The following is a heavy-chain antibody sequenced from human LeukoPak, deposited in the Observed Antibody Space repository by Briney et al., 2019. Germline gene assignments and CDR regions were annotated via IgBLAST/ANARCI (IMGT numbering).Heavy chain of an antibody. V-gene: IGHV3-23*01. CDR1: GFTFSSYA. J-gene: IGHJ2*01. CDR3: AKGYYDSSGYYYAMDWYFDL. CDR2: ISGSGGST. Sequence: GGSLRLSCAASGFTFSSYAMSWVRQAPGKGLEWVSAISGSGGSTYYADSVKGRFTISRDNSKNTLYLQMNSLRAKDTAVYYCAKGYYDSSGYYYAMDWYFDLWGRGTLVTVSS. D-gene: IGHD3-22*01.